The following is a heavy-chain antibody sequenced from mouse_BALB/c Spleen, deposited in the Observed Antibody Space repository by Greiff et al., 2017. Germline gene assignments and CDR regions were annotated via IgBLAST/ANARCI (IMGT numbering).Heavy chain of an antibody. Sequence: EVKVEESGGGLVKPGGSLKLSCAASGFTFSSYTMSWVRQTPEKRLEWVATISSGGSYTYYPDSVKGRFTISRDNAKNTLYLQMSSLKSEDTAMYYCTREGYGSSLFAYWGQGTLVTVSA. CDR1: GFTFSSYT. CDR2: ISSGGSYT. J-gene: IGHJ3*01. D-gene: IGHD1-1*01. CDR3: TREGYGSSLFAY. V-gene: IGHV5-6-4*01.